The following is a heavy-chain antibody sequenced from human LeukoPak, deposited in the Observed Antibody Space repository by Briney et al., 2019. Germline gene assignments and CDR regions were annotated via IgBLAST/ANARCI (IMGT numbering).Heavy chain of an antibody. CDR1: GFTFSSYS. D-gene: IGHD6-13*01. J-gene: IGHJ4*02. V-gene: IGHV3-21*01. CDR3: ARGSRQQLY. CDR2: ISSSSSYI. Sequence: GGSLRLSCAASGFTFSSYSLNWVRQAPGKGLEWFSYISSSSSYIYYADSVKGRFTISRDNAKNSLYLQMNSLRAEDTAVYYCARGSRQQLYWGQGTLVTVSS.